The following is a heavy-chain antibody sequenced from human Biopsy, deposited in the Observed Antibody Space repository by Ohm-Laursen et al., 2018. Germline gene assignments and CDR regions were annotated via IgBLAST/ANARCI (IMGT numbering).Heavy chain of an antibody. CDR3: ARADASTFDS. CDR1: GYSFTSYY. J-gene: IGHJ4*02. CDR2: INPGSGDT. V-gene: IGHV1-46*01. Sequence: SVKVSCNASGYSFTSYYLHWVRQAPGQGLEWMGLINPGSGDTILAQKFQGRVSLTRDTSADTAYMKLTSLTSEDTATYYCARADASTFDSWGQGTLVTVSS.